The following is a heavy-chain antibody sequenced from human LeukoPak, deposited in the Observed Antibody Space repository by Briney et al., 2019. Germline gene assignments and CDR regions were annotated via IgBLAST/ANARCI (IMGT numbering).Heavy chain of an antibody. V-gene: IGHV3-7*01. CDR3: ARPAVAGLRAGGYDY. CDR2: INQDGSEK. D-gene: IGHD6-19*01. J-gene: IGHJ4*02. CDR1: GFTFSSYW. Sequence: GGSLRLSCAASGFTFSSYWMSWVRQAPGKGLEWVANINQDGSEKYYADSVKGRFTISRDNAKSTLYLQMNSLRVEDTAVYYCARPAVAGLRAGGYDYWGQGTLVTVSS.